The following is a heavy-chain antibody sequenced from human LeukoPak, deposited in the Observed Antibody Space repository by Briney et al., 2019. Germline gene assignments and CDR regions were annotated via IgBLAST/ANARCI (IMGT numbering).Heavy chain of an antibody. CDR1: GFTFSSYG. V-gene: IGHV3-30*02. Sequence: PGGSLRLSCAASGFTFSSYGMHWVRQAPGKGLEWVAFIRYDGNNKDYADSVKGRFTISRDNSKNTLYLQMNSLRAEDTAVYYCARGWGYYGSGSYWYNYWGQGTLVTVSA. CDR3: ARGWGYYGSGSYWYNY. J-gene: IGHJ4*02. CDR2: IRYDGNNK. D-gene: IGHD3-10*01.